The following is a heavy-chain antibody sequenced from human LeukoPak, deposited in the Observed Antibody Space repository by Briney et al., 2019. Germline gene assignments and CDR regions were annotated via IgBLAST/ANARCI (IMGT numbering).Heavy chain of an antibody. D-gene: IGHD6-13*01. Sequence: SETLSLTCTVSGYSISSGYYWGWIRQPPGRGLEWIGSIHYSGSTSYNPSLRSRVTISVDKSKNQFFLKLSSVTATDTAVYYCARLVHSSSWSSYFDYWGQETLVTVSS. V-gene: IGHV4-61*05. CDR1: GYSISSGYY. J-gene: IGHJ4*02. CDR2: IHYSGST. CDR3: ARLVHSSSWSSYFDY.